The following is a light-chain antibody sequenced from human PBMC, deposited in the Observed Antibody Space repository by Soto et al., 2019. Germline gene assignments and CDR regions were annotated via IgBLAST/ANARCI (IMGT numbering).Light chain of an antibody. CDR2: STS. CDR3: QQHNTYPFT. Sequence: DIQMTQSPSSLSASVGDRVTITCRASQDIRPHLAWFQQKPGKAPKSLIHSTSTLQSGVPSRFSGSESGTDFTLTINNLQPEDFATYYCQQHNTYPFTFGGGTKVDIE. V-gene: IGKV1-16*01. J-gene: IGKJ4*01. CDR1: QDIRPH.